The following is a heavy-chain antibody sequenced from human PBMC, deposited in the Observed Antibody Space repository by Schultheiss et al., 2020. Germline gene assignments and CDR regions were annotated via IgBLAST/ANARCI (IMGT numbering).Heavy chain of an antibody. J-gene: IGHJ4*02. V-gene: IGHV1-58*02. CDR2: IVVGSGNT. D-gene: IGHD6-19*01. CDR3: AREGSSGWYGDY. CDR1: GFTFTSSA. Sequence: SVKVSCKASGFTFTSSAMQWVRQARGQRLEWIGWIVVGSGNTNYAQKFQERVTITRDMSTSTAYMELSSLRSDDTAVYYCAREGSSGWYGDYWGQGTLVNVSS.